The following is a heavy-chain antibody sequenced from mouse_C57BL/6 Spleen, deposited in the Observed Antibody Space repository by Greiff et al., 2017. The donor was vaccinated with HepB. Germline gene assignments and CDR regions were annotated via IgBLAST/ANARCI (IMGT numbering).Heavy chain of an antibody. CDR1: GYTFTSYW. CDR2: IDPSDSET. J-gene: IGHJ1*03. D-gene: IGHD1-1*01. CDR3: ARWGTTVVANYWYFDV. Sequence: VQLQQPGAELVRPGSSVKLSCKASGYTFTSYWMHWVKQRPIQGLEWIGNIDPSDSETHYNQKFKDKATLTVDKSSSTAYMQLSSLTSEDSAVYYCARWGTTVVANYWYFDVWGTGTTVTVSS. V-gene: IGHV1-52*01.